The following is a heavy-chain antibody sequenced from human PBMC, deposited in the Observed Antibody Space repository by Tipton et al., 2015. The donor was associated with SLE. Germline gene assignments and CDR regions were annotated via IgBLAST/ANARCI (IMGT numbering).Heavy chain of an antibody. CDR3: ARDLTSFYGMDV. Sequence: GSLRLSCAASGFTFSSNWMSWVRQAPGKGLEWVANINQDGSDKYYVDSVKGRFTISRDNSKNTLYLQMNSLRAEDTAVYYCARDLTSFYGMDVWGQGTTVTVSS. CDR2: INQDGSDK. CDR1: GFTFSSNW. D-gene: IGHD3-9*01. V-gene: IGHV3-7*01. J-gene: IGHJ6*02.